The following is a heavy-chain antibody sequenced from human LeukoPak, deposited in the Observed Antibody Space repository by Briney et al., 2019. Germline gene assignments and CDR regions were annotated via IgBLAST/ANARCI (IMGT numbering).Heavy chain of an antibody. V-gene: IGHV4-30-4*01. CDR1: GGSISSGDYY. CDR3: ARDDGTYYGGTLDY. Sequence: SETLSLTCTVSGGSISSGDYYWTWIRQPPGKGLEWIGYIYYSGSTYYNPSLKSRVTISVDTSKNQFSLNLSSVTAADTAVYYCARDDGTYYGGTLDYWGQGTLVTLSS. D-gene: IGHD4-23*01. J-gene: IGHJ4*02. CDR2: IYYSGST.